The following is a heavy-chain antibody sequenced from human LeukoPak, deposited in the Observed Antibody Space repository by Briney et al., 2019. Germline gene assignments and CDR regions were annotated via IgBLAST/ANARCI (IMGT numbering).Heavy chain of an antibody. CDR1: GGSISSGGYY. D-gene: IGHD4-17*01. CDR2: IYHSGST. Sequence: PSQTLSLTCTVSGGSISSGGYYWSWIRQPPGKGLEWIGYIYHSGSTYYNPSLKSRVTISVDTSKNQFSLKLSSVTAADTAVYYCARGVYGDYPHPIFDYWGQGTLVTVSS. CDR3: ARGVYGDYPHPIFDY. J-gene: IGHJ4*02. V-gene: IGHV4-30-2*01.